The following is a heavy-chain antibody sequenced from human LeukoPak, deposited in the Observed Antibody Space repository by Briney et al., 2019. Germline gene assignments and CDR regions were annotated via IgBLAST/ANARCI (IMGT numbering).Heavy chain of an antibody. V-gene: IGHV1-69*05. CDR1: GGTFSSYA. D-gene: IGHD3-22*01. CDR3: ARGKDYYDSSGHLDY. CDR2: IIPIIGTA. J-gene: IGHJ4*02. Sequence: SVKVSCKASGGTFSSYAISWVRQAPGQGLEWMGRIIPIIGTANYAQKFQGRVTITTDESTSTAYMELSSPRSEDTAVYYCARGKDYYDSSGHLDYWGQGTLVTVSS.